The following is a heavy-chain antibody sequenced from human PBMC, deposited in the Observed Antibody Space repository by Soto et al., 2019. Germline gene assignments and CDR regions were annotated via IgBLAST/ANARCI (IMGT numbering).Heavy chain of an antibody. CDR3: AKDHSNYYYYYGMDV. J-gene: IGHJ6*02. Sequence: QVQLVESGGGVVQPGRSLRLSCAASGFTFSRYAMHWVRQAPGKGLEWVAVISYDGSNKYYADSVKGRFTISRDNSKNTLYLQMNSLRAEDTAVYYCAKDHSNYYYYYGMDVWGQGTTVTVSS. V-gene: IGHV3-30*18. D-gene: IGHD4-4*01. CDR1: GFTFSRYA. CDR2: ISYDGSNK.